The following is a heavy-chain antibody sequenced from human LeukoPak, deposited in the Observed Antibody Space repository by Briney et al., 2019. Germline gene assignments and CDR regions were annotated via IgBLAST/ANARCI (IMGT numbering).Heavy chain of an antibody. Sequence: GGSLRLSCAASGFTFSNVWMSWVRQAPGKGLEWVGRIKTKTDGGTTDYAAPVKGRFTISRDDSKNTLYPQMNSLKTDDTAVYYCTTDLSRSYFGSWGQGTLVTVSS. CDR3: TTDLSRSYFGS. D-gene: IGHD2-2*01. CDR1: GFTFSNVW. J-gene: IGHJ4*02. CDR2: IKTKTDGGTT. V-gene: IGHV3-15*01.